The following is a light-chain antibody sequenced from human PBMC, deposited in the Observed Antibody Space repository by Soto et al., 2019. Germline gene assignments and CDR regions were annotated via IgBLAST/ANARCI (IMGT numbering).Light chain of an antibody. CDR1: SSDVGGYNF. Sequence: QSALTQPASVSGSPGQSITISCTGTSSDVGGYNFVSWFQQHPGKAPKLMIFDVSNRPSGVSNRFSGSKSDNTAYLTISGLQPDDEADYHCISYTSSSTYVFGPGTKLTVL. J-gene: IGLJ1*01. V-gene: IGLV2-14*03. CDR3: ISYTSSSTYV. CDR2: DVS.